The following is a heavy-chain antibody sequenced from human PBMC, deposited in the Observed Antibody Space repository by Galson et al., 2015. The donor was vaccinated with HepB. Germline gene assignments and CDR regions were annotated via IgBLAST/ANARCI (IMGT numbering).Heavy chain of an antibody. Sequence: SLRLSCAASGFTFSSCAMTWVRQAPGKGLEWISSIGGYGFDTYYADSVKGRFTISRDNSKNTVYLQMNSLRVDDTAVYFCAKGQPRTSIFGVVIMAWDYWGQGTLVTASS. CDR2: IGGYGFDT. J-gene: IGHJ4*02. CDR3: AKGQPRTSIFGVVIMAWDY. CDR1: GFTFSSCA. D-gene: IGHD3-3*02. V-gene: IGHV3-23*01.